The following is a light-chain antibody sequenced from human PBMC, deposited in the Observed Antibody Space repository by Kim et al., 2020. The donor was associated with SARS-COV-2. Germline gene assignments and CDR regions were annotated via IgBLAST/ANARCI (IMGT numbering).Light chain of an antibody. Sequence: SSSLPPPPSLSFSPFPPSLLPCSGDKLGDKYACWYQQKPGQSPVLIIHQDLRRPSGIPERFSGSNSGNTATLTISGTLAMDEADYYCQVWDSNTAVFGGGTQLTVL. CDR1: KLGDKY. CDR3: QVWDSNTAV. J-gene: IGLJ3*02. V-gene: IGLV3-1*01. CDR2: QDL.